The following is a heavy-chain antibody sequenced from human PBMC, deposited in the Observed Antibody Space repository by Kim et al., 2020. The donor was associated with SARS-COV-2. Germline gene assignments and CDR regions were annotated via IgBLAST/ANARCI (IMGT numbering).Heavy chain of an antibody. Sequence: GGSLRLSCAASGFTFSSYAMHWVRQAPGKGLEWVAVISYDGSNKYYADSVKGRFTISRDNSKNTLYLQMNSLRAEDTAVYYCARAKITGTFRNWFDPWGQGTLVTVSS. CDR3: ARAKITGTFRNWFDP. D-gene: IGHD1-7*01. CDR2: ISYDGSNK. J-gene: IGHJ5*02. CDR1: GFTFSSYA. V-gene: IGHV3-30-3*01.